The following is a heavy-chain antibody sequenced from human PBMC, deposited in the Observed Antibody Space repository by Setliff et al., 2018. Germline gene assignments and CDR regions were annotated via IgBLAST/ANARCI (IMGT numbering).Heavy chain of an antibody. CDR1: GYTFSSYA. D-gene: IGHD2-2*01. J-gene: IGHJ5*02. V-gene: IGHV7-4-1*02. CDR3: ARDLGYCSRTSCHGDWFDP. Sequence: ASVKVSCKASGYTFSSYAMNWVRQAPGQGLEWMGWINTNTGNPTYAQDFTGRFVFSLDTSVSTAYLQISSLKAEDTAVYYCARDLGYCSRTSCHGDWFDPWGQGTLVTVSS. CDR2: INTNTGNP.